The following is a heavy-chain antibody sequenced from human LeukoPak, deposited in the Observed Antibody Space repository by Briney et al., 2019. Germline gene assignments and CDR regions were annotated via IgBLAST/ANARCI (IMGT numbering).Heavy chain of an antibody. CDR2: IYPGDSDT. CDR1: GYSFTSYR. V-gene: IGHV5-51*01. D-gene: IGHD2-15*01. J-gene: IGHJ4*02. Sequence: GESLKISCKGSGYSFTSYRIGWVRQMPGKGLEWMGIIYPGDSDTRYSPSFQGQATISADKSISTAYLQWSSLKASDTAMYYCARRMTCSGGSCYSAYDYWGQGTLVTVSS. CDR3: ARRMTCSGGSCYSAYDY.